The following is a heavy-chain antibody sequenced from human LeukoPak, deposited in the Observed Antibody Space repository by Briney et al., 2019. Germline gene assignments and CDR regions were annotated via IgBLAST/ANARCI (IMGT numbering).Heavy chain of an antibody. CDR3: ATRSGDFWSGYEN. D-gene: IGHD3-3*01. CDR2: FDPEQAKT. CDR1: GYSLTDLN. Sequence: GASVKVSCKVSGYSLTDLNIQWVRQAPGKGLECMGGFDPEQAKTVYAEKFQGRVTMTEDPSTDTAYMELSSLRSEDTAVYFCATRSGDFWSGYENWGQGTLVTVFS. V-gene: IGHV1-24*01. J-gene: IGHJ4*02.